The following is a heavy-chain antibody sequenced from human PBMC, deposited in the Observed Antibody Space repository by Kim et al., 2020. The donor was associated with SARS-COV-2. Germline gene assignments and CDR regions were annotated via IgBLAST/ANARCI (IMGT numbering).Heavy chain of an antibody. CDR3: AREVDAFDI. J-gene: IGHJ3*02. V-gene: IGHV4-61*03. Sequence: GSTNYNPSRKNRVTISVDTSKNHFYLKLSSVTAADTAVYYCAREVDAFDIWGQGTMVTVSS. CDR2: GST.